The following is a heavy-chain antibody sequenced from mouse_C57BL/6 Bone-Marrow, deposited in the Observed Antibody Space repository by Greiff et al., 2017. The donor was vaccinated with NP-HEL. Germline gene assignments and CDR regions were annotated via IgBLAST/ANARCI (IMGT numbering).Heavy chain of an antibody. CDR1: GYTFTSYW. J-gene: IGHJ3*01. CDR3: ARGYYSNYPWFAY. V-gene: IGHV1-7*01. D-gene: IGHD2-5*01. CDR2: INPSSGYT. Sequence: VHLVESGAELAKPGASVKLSCKASGYTFTSYWMHWVKQRPGQGLEWIGYINPSSGYTKYNQKFKDKATLTADKSSSTAYMQLSSLTYEDSAVYYCARGYYSNYPWFAYWGQGTLVTVSA.